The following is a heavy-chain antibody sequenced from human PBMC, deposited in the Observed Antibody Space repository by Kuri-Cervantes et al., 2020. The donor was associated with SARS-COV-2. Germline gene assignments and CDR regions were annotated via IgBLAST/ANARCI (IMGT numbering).Heavy chain of an antibody. CDR2: INPNSGGT. Sequence: ASVKVSCKASGGTFSSYAMSWVRQAPGQGLEWMGWINPNSGGTNYAQKFQGRVTMTRDTSISTAYMELSRLRSDDMAVYYCARVLSGSYPADYWGQGTLVTVSS. D-gene: IGHD1-26*01. CDR1: GGTFSSYA. CDR3: ARVLSGSYPADY. J-gene: IGHJ4*02. V-gene: IGHV1-2*02.